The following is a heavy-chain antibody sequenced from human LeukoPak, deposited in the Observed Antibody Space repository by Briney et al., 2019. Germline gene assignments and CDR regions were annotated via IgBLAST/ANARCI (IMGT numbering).Heavy chain of an antibody. Sequence: SETLSLTCAVYGGSFSGYYWSWIRQPPGKGLEWIGEINHSGSTNYNPSLKSRVTISVDTSKNQFSLKLSSVTAADTAVYCCARGITIFGVVSYMDVWGKGTTVTVSS. CDR1: GGSFSGYY. D-gene: IGHD3-3*01. CDR2: INHSGST. J-gene: IGHJ6*03. V-gene: IGHV4-34*01. CDR3: ARGITIFGVVSYMDV.